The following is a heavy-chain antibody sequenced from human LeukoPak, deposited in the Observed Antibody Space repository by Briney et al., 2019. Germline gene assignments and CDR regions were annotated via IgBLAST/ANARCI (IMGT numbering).Heavy chain of an antibody. CDR2: MNTNSGYI. V-gene: IGHV1-8*01. J-gene: IGHJ4*02. D-gene: IGHD3-22*01. CDR3: ARGLVVMTSLYDY. Sequence: ASVKVSCKASGYTFTSYDINWVRQATGQGLEWMAWMNTNSGYIGYAQKFQGRVTMTRNTSISTAYMELSSLRSEDTAVYYCARGLVVMTSLYDYWGQGTLVTVSS. CDR1: GYTFTSYD.